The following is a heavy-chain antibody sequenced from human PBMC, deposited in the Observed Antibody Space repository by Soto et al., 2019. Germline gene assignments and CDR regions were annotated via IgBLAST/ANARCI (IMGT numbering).Heavy chain of an antibody. Sequence: QVQLQESGPGLVKPSQTLSLTCTVSGGSISSGGYYWSWIRQHPGKGLEWIGYIYYSGSTYYNPSIKSRFTISVDTSKNQFSLKLSSVTAADTAVYYCARERWGGIAAAGTGVFDYWGQGTLVTVSS. V-gene: IGHV4-31*03. CDR2: IYYSGST. J-gene: IGHJ4*02. CDR1: GGSISSGGYY. D-gene: IGHD6-13*01. CDR3: ARERWGGIAAAGTGVFDY.